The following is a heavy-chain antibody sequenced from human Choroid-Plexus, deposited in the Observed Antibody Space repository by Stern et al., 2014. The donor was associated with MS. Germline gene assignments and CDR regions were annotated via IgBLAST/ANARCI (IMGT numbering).Heavy chain of an antibody. CDR2: INPNTGGT. Sequence: VQLVESGAEVKKPGASVKVSCKTSGYIFTGYYIHWVRQAPGQGLEGMAWINPNTGGTKYAQKFQGRVTMSRDTSISTAYVELSSLTSDDMAVYYCARDQRGITIFGVVTDYYYLGMDVWGQGTTVTVSS. V-gene: IGHV1-2*02. D-gene: IGHD3-3*01. J-gene: IGHJ6*02. CDR3: ARDQRGITIFGVVTDYYYLGMDV. CDR1: GYIFTGYY.